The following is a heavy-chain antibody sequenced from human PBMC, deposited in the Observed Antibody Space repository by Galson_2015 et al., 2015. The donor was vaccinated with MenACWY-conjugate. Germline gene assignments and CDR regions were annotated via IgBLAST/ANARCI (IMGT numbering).Heavy chain of an antibody. D-gene: IGHD5-18*01. Sequence: SLRLSCAASGFTFSDYYMSWIRQAPGKGLEWVSYISSSSSYTNYADSVKGRFTISRDNAKNSLYLQMNSLRAEDTAVYYCARALDTAMVYGYWGQGTLVTVSS. V-gene: IGHV3-11*06. CDR3: ARALDTAMVYGY. J-gene: IGHJ4*02. CDR1: GFTFSDYY. CDR2: ISSSSSYT.